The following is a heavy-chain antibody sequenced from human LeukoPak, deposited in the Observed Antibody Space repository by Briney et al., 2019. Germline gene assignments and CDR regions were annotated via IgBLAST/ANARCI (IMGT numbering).Heavy chain of an antibody. V-gene: IGHV4-59*08. Sequence: PSETLSLTCTVSGGSISSYYWSWVRQPPGKGRGWIGYIYYSGSTDYNPSLKSRVTISVDTSKNQFSLKLSSVTAADTAVYYCARHDDYSRAFDIWGQGTVVTVSS. CDR1: GGSISSYY. J-gene: IGHJ3*02. D-gene: IGHD4-11*01. CDR2: IYYSGST. CDR3: ARHDDYSRAFDI.